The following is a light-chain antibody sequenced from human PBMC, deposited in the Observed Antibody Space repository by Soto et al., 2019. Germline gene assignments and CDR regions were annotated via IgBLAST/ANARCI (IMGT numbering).Light chain of an antibody. J-gene: IGKJ4*01. CDR2: AAS. V-gene: IGKV1-6*01. CDR1: QDISDY. Sequence: IQLTQSPSFLSASVGGRVTITCRASQDISDYLAWYQQRPGKAPKLLIYAASNLQSGVPSRFSGSGSGTDFTLTISSLQPEDFATYYCLQDFNYPLTFGGGTKVDIK. CDR3: LQDFNYPLT.